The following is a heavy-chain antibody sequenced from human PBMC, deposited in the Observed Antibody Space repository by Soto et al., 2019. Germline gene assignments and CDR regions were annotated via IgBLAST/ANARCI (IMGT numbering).Heavy chain of an antibody. CDR2: IHGSGGST. V-gene: IGHV3-23*01. CDR1: GFPFSSYA. CDR3: ARGKDRDTVTTFDY. Sequence: EVQLLESGGGLQRGGGSLSLSCAALGFPFSSYAMTWVRQAPGKGLEWVSVIHGSGGSTYYADSVKGRFTISRDNSKNTVDLQMSSLRAGDTAVYYCARGKDRDTVTTFDYWGQGTLVTVSS. D-gene: IGHD4-17*01. J-gene: IGHJ4*02.